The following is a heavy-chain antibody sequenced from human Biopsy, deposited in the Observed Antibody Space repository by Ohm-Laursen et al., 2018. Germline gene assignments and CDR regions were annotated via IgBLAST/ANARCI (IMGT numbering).Heavy chain of an antibody. CDR3: ATKLTGYFHH. Sequence: SSVKVSCKASGGTSTNYAISWVRQAPGQGLEWMGGIIPIFGTANYAQKFQGRVTITADESTSTAYMELSSLRSDDTAVYYCATKLTGYFHHWGQGTLVIVSS. V-gene: IGHV1-69*01. D-gene: IGHD3-9*01. CDR1: GGTSTNYA. J-gene: IGHJ1*01. CDR2: IIPIFGTA.